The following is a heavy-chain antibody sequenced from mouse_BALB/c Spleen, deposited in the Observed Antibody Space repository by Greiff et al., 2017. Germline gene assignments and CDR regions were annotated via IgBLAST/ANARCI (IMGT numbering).Heavy chain of an antibody. D-gene: IGHD2-14*01. CDR1: GFTFSSYA. Sequence: EVKLMESGGGLVKPGGSLKLSCAASGFTFSSYAMSWVRQTPEKRLEWVATISSGGSYTYYPDSVKGRFTISRDNAKNTLYLQMSSLRSEDTAMYYCARRGAYYRYDGAMDYWGQGTSVTVSS. V-gene: IGHV5-9-3*01. CDR2: ISSGGSYT. CDR3: ARRGAYYRYDGAMDY. J-gene: IGHJ4*01.